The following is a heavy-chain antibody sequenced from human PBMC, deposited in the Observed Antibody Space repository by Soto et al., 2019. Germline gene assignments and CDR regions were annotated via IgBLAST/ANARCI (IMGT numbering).Heavy chain of an antibody. D-gene: IGHD2-2*01. CDR3: ARDSAPGLLSSYYYGMDV. Sequence: GGSLRLSCAASGFTFSSYAMHWVRQAPGKGLEWVAVISYDGSNKYYADSVKGRFTISRDNSKNTLYLQMNSLRAEDTAVYYCARDSAPGLLSSYYYGMDVWGQGTTVTVSS. J-gene: IGHJ6*02. CDR1: GFTFSSYA. CDR2: ISYDGSNK. V-gene: IGHV3-30-3*01.